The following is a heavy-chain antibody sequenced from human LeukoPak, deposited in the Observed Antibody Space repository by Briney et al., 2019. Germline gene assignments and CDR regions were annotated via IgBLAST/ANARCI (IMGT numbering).Heavy chain of an antibody. CDR1: GGSISSGGYY. CDR2: IYHSGST. CDR3: TRGGTVTNFGY. J-gene: IGHJ4*02. D-gene: IGHD4-17*01. Sequence: PSQTLSLTCNVSGGSISSGGYYWSWIRQAPGKGLEWIGYIYHSGSTYYNPSLKSRVTISVDRSKNQFSLKLSSVTAADTAVYYCTRGGTVTNFGYWGQGTLVTVSS. V-gene: IGHV4-30-2*01.